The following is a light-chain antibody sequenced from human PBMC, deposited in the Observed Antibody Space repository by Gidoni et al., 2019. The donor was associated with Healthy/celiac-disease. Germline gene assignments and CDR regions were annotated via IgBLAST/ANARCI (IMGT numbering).Light chain of an antibody. CDR3: QQRSNWPPFT. Sequence: EIVLTQSPATLSLSPGERATLSCRASQRVSSYLAWYQQKPGQAPRLLIYDASNRATGIPARVSGSGSGTDFTLTISSLEPEDFAVYYCQQRSNWPPFTFGPGTKVDIK. V-gene: IGKV3-11*01. CDR2: DAS. CDR1: QRVSSY. J-gene: IGKJ3*01.